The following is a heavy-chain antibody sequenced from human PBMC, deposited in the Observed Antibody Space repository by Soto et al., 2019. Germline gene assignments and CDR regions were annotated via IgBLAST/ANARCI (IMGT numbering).Heavy chain of an antibody. Sequence: PSETLSLTCTVSGGSTSSGDSYWSWIRQPPGKGLEWIGYIYFSGNSYYNPSLKSRVSISVDKSKNQFSLRLSSVTAADTAVYYCARLLYCGNSHYYFDYWGQGTLVTVSS. CDR1: GGSTSSGDSY. J-gene: IGHJ4*02. CDR2: IYFSGNS. CDR3: ARLLYCGNSHYYFDY. D-gene: IGHD2-2*02. V-gene: IGHV4-30-4*01.